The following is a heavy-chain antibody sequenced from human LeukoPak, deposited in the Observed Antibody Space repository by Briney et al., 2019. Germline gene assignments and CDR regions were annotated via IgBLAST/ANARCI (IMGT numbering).Heavy chain of an antibody. CDR1: GGSFSGYY. V-gene: IGHV4-34*01. J-gene: IGHJ4*02. CDR2: INHSGST. D-gene: IGHD3-9*01. Sequence: SETLSLTCAVYGGSFSGYYSSWIRQPPGKGLEWIGEINHSGSTNYNPSLKSRVTISVDTSKNQFSLKLSSVTAADTAVYYCARGQLRYFDWLFIYYFDYWGQGTLVTVSS. CDR3: ARGQLRYFDWLFIYYFDY.